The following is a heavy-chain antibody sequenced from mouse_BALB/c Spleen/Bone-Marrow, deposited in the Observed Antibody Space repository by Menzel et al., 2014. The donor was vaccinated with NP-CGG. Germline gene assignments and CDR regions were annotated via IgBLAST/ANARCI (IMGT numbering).Heavy chain of an antibody. D-gene: IGHD4-1*01. J-gene: IGHJ2*01. CDR3: ATLTGHFDY. CDR2: IDPASDNT. CDR1: GFNITDPY. Sequence: VQLQQSGAELVKPGASVKLSCTASGFNITDPYIHWVKQRPGQGLDWIGRIDPASDNTQYDPKFQGKATLTADTPSNTAYLQLSSLTSEDTAVYYCATLTGHFDYWGQGTILTVSS. V-gene: IGHV14-3*02.